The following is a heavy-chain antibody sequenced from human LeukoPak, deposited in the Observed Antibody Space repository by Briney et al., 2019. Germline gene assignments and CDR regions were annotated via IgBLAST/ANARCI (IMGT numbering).Heavy chain of an antibody. CDR1: GGSIGSGYY. D-gene: IGHD2-21*02. V-gene: IGHV4-38-2*02. CDR3: TRDIGDFVSDF. CDR2: IHYGGTT. Sequence: PSETLSLTCTVSGGSIGSGYYWARIRQPPGKGLEWIGSIHYGGTTHYNPSLQSRVTISADTSKNQFALDLRSVTAADTAVYYCTRDIGDFVSDFWGQGTLVTVSS. J-gene: IGHJ4*02.